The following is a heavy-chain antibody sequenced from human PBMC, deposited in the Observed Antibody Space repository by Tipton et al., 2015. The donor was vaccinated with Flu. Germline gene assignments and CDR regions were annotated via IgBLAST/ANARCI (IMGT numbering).Heavy chain of an antibody. Sequence: LRLSCAVSGDSISSDFYWAWIRQFPGKGLEWIGTVSRTGSTIYNPSLKSRVTISIDTSKNQFSLNMRSVTAADMAVYYCARDPSLGMPDYFDYWGQGTLVTASS. CDR3: ARDPSLGMPDYFDY. J-gene: IGHJ4*01. D-gene: IGHD2-2*01. V-gene: IGHV4-38-2*02. CDR1: GDSISSDFY. CDR2: VSRTGST.